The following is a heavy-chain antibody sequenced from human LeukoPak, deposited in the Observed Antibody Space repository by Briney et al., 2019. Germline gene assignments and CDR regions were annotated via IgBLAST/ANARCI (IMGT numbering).Heavy chain of an antibody. J-gene: IGHJ4*02. CDR2: ISRGGGLI. CDR1: GFTFSGSA. V-gene: IGHV3-7*01. D-gene: IGHD3-9*01. Sequence: GGSLRLSCAASGFTFSGSAMHWVRQAPGKGLEWVANISRGGGLIYYVDSVKGRFTISRDNAKNSMYLQMNSLRAEDTAVYYCTRAPRADDIFFESWGQGALVTVSS. CDR3: TRAPRADDIFFES.